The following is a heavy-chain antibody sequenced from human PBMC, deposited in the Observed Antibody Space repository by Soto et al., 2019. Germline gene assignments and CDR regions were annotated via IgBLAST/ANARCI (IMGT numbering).Heavy chain of an antibody. V-gene: IGHV3-30*19. Sequence: QVQLVESGGGVVQPGGSLRLSCTASGFTFSSYGMHWVRQAPGKGLQWVAVIPHDGTYQYYLDSVKGRFTISRDKSKDTLYLQMISMRVEDTAVYYCVRDDDNPDNGLDNWGQGPLVTVSS. J-gene: IGHJ4*02. D-gene: IGHD1-1*01. CDR2: IPHDGTYQ. CDR3: VRDDDNPDNGLDN. CDR1: GFTFSSYG.